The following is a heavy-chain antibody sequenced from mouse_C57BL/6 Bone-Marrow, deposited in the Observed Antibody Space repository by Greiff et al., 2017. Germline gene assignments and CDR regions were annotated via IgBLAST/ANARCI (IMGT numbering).Heavy chain of an antibody. Sequence: VQLVESGPGLVKPSQSLFLTCSITGFPITSGYYWFWIRQSPGKPLEWMGYFTHSGETFYNPSLQSPISITRETSKIQFFLQLNSVPTEDTAMYYCAGECMVTTEGPFAYWGQGTLVTVSA. V-gene: IGHV12-3*01. CDR3: AGECMVTTEGPFAY. CDR1: GFPITSGYY. CDR2: FTHSGET. J-gene: IGHJ3*01. D-gene: IGHD2-2*01.